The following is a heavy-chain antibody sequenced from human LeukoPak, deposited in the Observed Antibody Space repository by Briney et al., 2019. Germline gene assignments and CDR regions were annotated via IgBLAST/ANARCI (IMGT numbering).Heavy chain of an antibody. J-gene: IGHJ4*02. V-gene: IGHV3-30-3*01. Sequence: GRSLRLSCAASGFTFSNYAMHWARQAPGKGLEWVAFISHDRSNSFYADSVKGRFTISRDNSKNTLYLQMNSLTDEDTAVYYCARDLSGSYMSDYWGQGTLVTVSS. CDR1: GFTFSNYA. D-gene: IGHD3-10*01. CDR2: ISHDRSNS. CDR3: ARDLSGSYMSDY.